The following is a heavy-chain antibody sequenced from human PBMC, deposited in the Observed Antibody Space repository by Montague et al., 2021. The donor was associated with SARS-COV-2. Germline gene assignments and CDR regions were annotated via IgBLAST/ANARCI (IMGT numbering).Heavy chain of an antibody. J-gene: IGHJ3*02. Sequence: SETLSLTCTVSGGSISRYSWTWIRQPPGKGLEWIGYIYNSGGTNXNPSLTSRVTISVDTSKNQFSPKLSSVAAADTAVYYCARVGRGSSWYEVAFDIWGQGTMVTVSS. CDR1: GGSISRYS. CDR3: ARVGRGSSWYEVAFDI. CDR2: IYNSGGT. D-gene: IGHD6-13*01. V-gene: IGHV4-59*01.